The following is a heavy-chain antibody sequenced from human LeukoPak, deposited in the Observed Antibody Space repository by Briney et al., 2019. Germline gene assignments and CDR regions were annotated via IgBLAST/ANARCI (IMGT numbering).Heavy chain of an antibody. CDR3: ARGLGEGYPDY. CDR2: IKHGGFT. V-gene: IGHV4-34*01. Sequence: KPSETLSLTRAVHGGSFSGFYWTWMRQPPGKELEWIGEIKHGGFTSYHPSLKSRVTMSEDTSNNQFSLKLTSVTAADTAVYYCARGLGEGYPDYWGPGTLVTVSS. CDR1: GGSFSGFY. D-gene: IGHD5-24*01. J-gene: IGHJ4*02.